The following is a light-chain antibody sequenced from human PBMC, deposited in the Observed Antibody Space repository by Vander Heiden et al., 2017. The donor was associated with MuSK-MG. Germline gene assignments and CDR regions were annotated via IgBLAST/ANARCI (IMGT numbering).Light chain of an antibody. J-gene: IGKJ4*01. V-gene: IGKV3-20*01. CDR2: GAS. CDR1: QTVSSSN. Sequence: IVLTQSPGTLSLSPGESATLSCRASQTVSSSNLAWYQQKPGQAPRLLIYGASSRATGIPDRFSGSGSGTDFTLTISGLEPEDFAVYCCQQYGSSPLTFGGGTKVEIK. CDR3: QQYGSSPLT.